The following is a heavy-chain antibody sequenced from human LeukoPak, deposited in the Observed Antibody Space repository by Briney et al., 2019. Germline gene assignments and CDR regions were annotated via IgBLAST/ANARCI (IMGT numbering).Heavy chain of an antibody. J-gene: IGHJ4*02. Sequence: PSETLSLTCTVSGGSISSYYWSWIRQPPGKGLEWIGYIYYSGGTNYNPSLKSRVTISVDTSKNQFSLKLSSVTAADTAVYYCARHYYDSSGYYEPQFDYWGQGTLVTVSS. V-gene: IGHV4-59*01. D-gene: IGHD3-22*01. CDR1: GGSISSYY. CDR2: IYYSGGT. CDR3: ARHYYDSSGYYEPQFDY.